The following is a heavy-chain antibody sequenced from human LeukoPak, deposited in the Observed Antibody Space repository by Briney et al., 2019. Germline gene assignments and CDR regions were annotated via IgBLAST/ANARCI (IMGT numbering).Heavy chain of an antibody. CDR1: GFTFKSFS. D-gene: IGHD3-10*01. CDR3: ARGSGFRLLWFGELDY. Sequence: GGSLRLSCGGSGFTFKSFSMHWVRQAPGKGLEWVSDISSNSGIKSYADSVKGRFTISRDNAKNSLYLQMNSLRAEDTAVYYCARGSGFRLLWFGELDYWGQGTLVTVSS. J-gene: IGHJ4*02. CDR2: ISSNSGIK. V-gene: IGHV3-48*01.